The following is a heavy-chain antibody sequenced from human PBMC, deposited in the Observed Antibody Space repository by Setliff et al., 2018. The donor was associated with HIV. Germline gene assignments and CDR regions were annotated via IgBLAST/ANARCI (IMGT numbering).Heavy chain of an antibody. CDR1: GGSISSGSYY. J-gene: IGHJ4*02. V-gene: IGHV4-61*09. D-gene: IGHD3-3*01. CDR2: IYSSGST. CDR3: ARGVNFDY. Sequence: SETLSLTCTVSGGSISSGSYYWSWIRQPAGKGLEWTGHIYSSGSTNYNPSLKSRVTISVDTSKNQFSLKLSSVTAADTAIYYCARGVNFDYWGQGTQVTVSS.